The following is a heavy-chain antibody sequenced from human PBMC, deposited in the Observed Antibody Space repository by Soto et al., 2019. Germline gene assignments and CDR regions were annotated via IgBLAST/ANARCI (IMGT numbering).Heavy chain of an antibody. J-gene: IGHJ6*02. D-gene: IGHD6-6*01. V-gene: IGHV1-46*01. CDR3: ARSSSSQDYYYYYGMDV. CDR2: INPSGGST. Sequence: PGQGLEWMGIINPSGGSTSYAQKFQGRVTMTRDTSTSTVYMELSSLRSEDTAVYYCARSSSSQDYYYYYGMDVWGQGTTVIVSS.